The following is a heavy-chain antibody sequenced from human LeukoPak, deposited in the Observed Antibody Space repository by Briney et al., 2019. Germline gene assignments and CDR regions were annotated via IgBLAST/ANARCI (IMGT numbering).Heavy chain of an antibody. J-gene: IGHJ6*02. D-gene: IGHD6-6*01. Sequence: AGGSLRLSCAASGFTFSSYAMSWVRQAPGKGLEWVSAISGSGGSTYYADSVKGRFTISRDNSKNTLYLQMNSLRAEDTAVYYCAKEIGSSPYYYYYGMDVWGQGTTVTVSS. CDR2: ISGSGGST. CDR1: GFTFSSYA. CDR3: AKEIGSSPYYYYYGMDV. V-gene: IGHV3-23*01.